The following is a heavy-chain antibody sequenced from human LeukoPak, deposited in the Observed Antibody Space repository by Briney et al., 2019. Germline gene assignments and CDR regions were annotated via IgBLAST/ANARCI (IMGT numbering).Heavy chain of an antibody. CDR3: ARGGPFSVVVPAFPLGDYYGMDV. CDR2: INHSGST. V-gene: IGHV4-34*01. J-gene: IGHJ6*02. CDR1: GGSFSGYY. D-gene: IGHD2-2*01. Sequence: SETLSLTCAVYGGSFSGYYWSWIRQPPGKGLEWIGEINHSGSTNYNPSLKSRVTISVDTSKNQFSLKLSSVTAADTAVYYCARGGPFSVVVPAFPLGDYYGMDVWGQGTTVTVSS.